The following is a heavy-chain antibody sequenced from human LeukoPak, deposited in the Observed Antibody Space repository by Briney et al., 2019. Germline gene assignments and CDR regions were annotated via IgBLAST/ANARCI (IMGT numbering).Heavy chain of an antibody. D-gene: IGHD6-19*01. Sequence: PGGSLRLSCAASGFTFSSYSMNWVRQAPGKGLEWVSSISSSSSYIYYADSVKGRFTISRDNAKNSLYLQMNSLRAEDTAVYYCARGYSSGWNLDYWGQGTLVTVSS. CDR3: ARGYSSGWNLDY. J-gene: IGHJ4*02. CDR1: GFTFSSYS. V-gene: IGHV3-21*01. CDR2: ISSSSSYI.